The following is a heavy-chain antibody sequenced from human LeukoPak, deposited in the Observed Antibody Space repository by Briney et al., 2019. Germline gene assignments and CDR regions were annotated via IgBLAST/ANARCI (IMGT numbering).Heavy chain of an antibody. CDR1: GFTFSSYG. CDR3: ARGGTDSGIAVASEFDP. D-gene: IGHD6-19*01. V-gene: IGHV3-30*02. J-gene: IGHJ5*02. Sequence: GGSLRLSCAASGFTFSSYGMHWVRQAPGKGLEWVAFIRYDGSTKYYADSVKGRFTVSRDNSKNTLYLQMNSLRAEDTAVYYCARGGTDSGIAVASEFDPWGQGTLVTVSS. CDR2: IRYDGSTK.